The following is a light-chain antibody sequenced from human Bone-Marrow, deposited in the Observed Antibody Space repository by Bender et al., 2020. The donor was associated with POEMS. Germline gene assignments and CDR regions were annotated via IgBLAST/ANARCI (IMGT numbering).Light chain of an antibody. Sequence: QSVLTQPPSASGTPGQRVTISCSGSSSNIGTNPVNWYQQLPGTAPKLLIYINNQRPSGVPDRFSGSKSGTSASLAITGLQSDDEADYYCQSYDSTLRGSVFGGGTKLTVL. J-gene: IGLJ2*01. CDR2: INN. CDR1: SSNIGTNP. CDR3: QSYDSTLRGSV. V-gene: IGLV1-44*01.